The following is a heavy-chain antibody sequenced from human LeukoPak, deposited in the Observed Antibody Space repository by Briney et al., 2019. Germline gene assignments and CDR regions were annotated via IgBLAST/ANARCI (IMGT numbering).Heavy chain of an antibody. J-gene: IGHJ4*02. D-gene: IGHD3-16*01. CDR3: AKFGRSTSPVN. Sequence: GGSLRLSCAASAFTFSNYWMNWVRQAPGKGLEWVANIKQDGSKKYYVDSVRGRFSISRDNAKNSLFLQMNSLRAEDTAVHYCAKFGRSTSPVNWGQGTLVTVSS. CDR2: IKQDGSKK. CDR1: AFTFSNYW. V-gene: IGHV3-7*01.